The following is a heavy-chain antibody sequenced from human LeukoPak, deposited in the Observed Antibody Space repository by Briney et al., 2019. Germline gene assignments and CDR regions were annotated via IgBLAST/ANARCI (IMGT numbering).Heavy chain of an antibody. CDR1: GGSISTYY. J-gene: IGHJ4*02. D-gene: IGHD6-6*01. Sequence: PSETLSLTCTVSGGSISTYYWSWIRQPAGKGLEWIGRIYTSGSTNYNPSLKSRVTMSVDTSKNQFSLKLSSVTAADTAVYYCARILEYSSYSLFDYWGQGTLVTVSS. V-gene: IGHV4-4*07. CDR3: ARILEYSSYSLFDY. CDR2: IYTSGST.